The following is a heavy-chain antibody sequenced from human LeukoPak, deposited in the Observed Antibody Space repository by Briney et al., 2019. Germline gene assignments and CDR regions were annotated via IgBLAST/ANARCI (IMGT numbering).Heavy chain of an antibody. J-gene: IGHJ4*02. CDR1: GFTFDDYA. D-gene: IGHD3-9*01. CDR2: ISWNSGSI. CDR3: ARDWPLRYFDWLSFPFNY. Sequence: GGSLRLSCAASGFTFDDYAMHWVRQAPGKGLEWVSGISWNSGSIGYADSVKGRFTISRDNAKNSLYLQMNSLRAEDTAVYYCARDWPLRYFDWLSFPFNYWGRGTLVTVSS. V-gene: IGHV3-9*01.